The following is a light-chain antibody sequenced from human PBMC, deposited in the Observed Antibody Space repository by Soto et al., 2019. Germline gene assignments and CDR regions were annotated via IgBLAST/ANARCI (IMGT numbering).Light chain of an antibody. CDR3: QQYGSSPPWT. CDR2: GAS. CDR1: QSISSSF. V-gene: IGKV3-20*01. J-gene: IGKJ1*01. Sequence: EIVWTQSPGTLSLSPGERATLSCRASQSISSSFLAWYQQKPGQAPRLLIYGASSRATGIPDRFRGSGSGTDCTLTISRLAPEDFAVYYCQQYGSSPPWTFGQGTKVEIK.